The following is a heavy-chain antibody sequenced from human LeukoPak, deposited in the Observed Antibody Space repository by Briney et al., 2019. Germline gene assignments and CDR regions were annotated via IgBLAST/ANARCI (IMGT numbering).Heavy chain of an antibody. CDR1: GYTLTELS. CDR2: FDTEDGET. D-gene: IGHD2-21*02. CDR3: LAYCGGDCGY. V-gene: IGHV1-24*01. J-gene: IGHJ4*02. Sequence: ASVKVSCTVSGYTLTELSMHWVRQAPGKGLEWMGGFDTEDGETIYAQKFQGRVTMTEDTSTDTAYMELSSLRSEDTAVYYCLAYCGGDCGYWGQGTLVTVSS.